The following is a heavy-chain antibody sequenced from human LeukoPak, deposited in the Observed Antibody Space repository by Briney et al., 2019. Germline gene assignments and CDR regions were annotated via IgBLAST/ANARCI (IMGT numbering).Heavy chain of an antibody. CDR1: GFSYSSYG. J-gene: IGHJ4*02. V-gene: IGHV3-7*04. CDR3: ARTLGYCSSTNCFLTFDY. Sequence: GRSLRLSCAASGFSYSSYGFHWVRQAPGRGPEWVANIKHDGSEKYYVDSVKGRFTISRDNAKNSLYLQMNSLRAEDTAVYYCARTLGYCSSTNCFLTFDYWGQGTLVTVSS. D-gene: IGHD2-2*01. CDR2: IKHDGSEK.